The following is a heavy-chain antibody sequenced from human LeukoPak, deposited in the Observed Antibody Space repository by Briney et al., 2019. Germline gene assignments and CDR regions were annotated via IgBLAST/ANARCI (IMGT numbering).Heavy chain of an antibody. V-gene: IGHV3-21*01. J-gene: IGHJ6*03. D-gene: IGHD6-13*01. CDR3: AKVDRGDYSSSPVPYYNYYMNV. CDR2: VSSSSSLI. CDR1: GFTFSYYS. Sequence: GGSLRLSCAASGFTFSYYSMNWVRQAPGRGLEWVSCVSSSSSLISYSDSVRGRFTISRDNAKNLLYLHMNSLRVEDTAVYYCAKVDRGDYSSSPVPYYNYYMNVWGKGTTVTVSS.